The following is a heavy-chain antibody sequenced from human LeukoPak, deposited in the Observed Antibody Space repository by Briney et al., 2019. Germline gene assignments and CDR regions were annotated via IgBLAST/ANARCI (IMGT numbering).Heavy chain of an antibody. CDR3: AKNPLLWFGPPSEYYFDY. CDR2: ISGSGGST. Sequence: PGGSLRLSCAASGFTFSSYAMSWVRQAPGKGLEWVSAISGSGGSTYYADSVKGRFTISRDNSKNTLYLQMSSLRAEDTAVYYCAKNPLLWFGPPSEYYFDYWGQGTLVTVSS. V-gene: IGHV3-23*01. J-gene: IGHJ4*02. CDR1: GFTFSSYA. D-gene: IGHD3-10*01.